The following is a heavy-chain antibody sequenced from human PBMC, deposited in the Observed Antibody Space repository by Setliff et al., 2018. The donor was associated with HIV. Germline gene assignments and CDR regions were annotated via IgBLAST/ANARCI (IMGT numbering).Heavy chain of an antibody. D-gene: IGHD3-10*01. J-gene: IGHJ4*02. CDR3: ATDLLWFGERGFDY. CDR1: GFTFSTYA. Sequence: PGGSLRLSCAASGFTFSTYAMGWVRQAPGKGLEWVSSISGSEKYYVDSVKGRFTISRDNAKNSLYLQRNSLRVEDTAVYYCATDLLWFGERGFDYWGQGTLVTVSS. V-gene: IGHV3-7*01. CDR2: ISGSEK.